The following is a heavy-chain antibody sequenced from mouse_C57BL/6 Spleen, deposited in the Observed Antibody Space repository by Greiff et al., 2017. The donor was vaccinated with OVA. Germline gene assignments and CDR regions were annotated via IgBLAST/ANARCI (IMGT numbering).Heavy chain of an antibody. Sequence: VQLQQSGPELVKPGASVKISCKASGYAFSSSWMNWVKQRPGKGLEWIGRIYPGDGDTNYNGKFKGKATLTADKSSSTAYMQLSSLTSEDSAVYFCARKVTGYFDVWGTGTTVTVSS. CDR2: IYPGDGDT. D-gene: IGHD2-2*01. CDR3: ARKVTGYFDV. V-gene: IGHV1-82*01. CDR1: GYAFSSSW. J-gene: IGHJ1*03.